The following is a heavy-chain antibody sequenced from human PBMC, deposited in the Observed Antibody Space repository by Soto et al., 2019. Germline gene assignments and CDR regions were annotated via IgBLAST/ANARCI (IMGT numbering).Heavy chain of an antibody. Sequence: PPDTLSLTCTVSGGSISSYYWSWIRQPPGKGLEWIGYIYYSGSTNYNPSLKSRVTISVDTSKNQFSLKLSSVNAADTAVYYCARHRGGNGTLWFGEHGGAFDIWGQGTIVTV. J-gene: IGHJ3*02. CDR1: GGSISSYY. CDR3: ARHRGGNGTLWFGEHGGAFDI. D-gene: IGHD3-10*01. CDR2: IYYSGST. V-gene: IGHV4-59*01.